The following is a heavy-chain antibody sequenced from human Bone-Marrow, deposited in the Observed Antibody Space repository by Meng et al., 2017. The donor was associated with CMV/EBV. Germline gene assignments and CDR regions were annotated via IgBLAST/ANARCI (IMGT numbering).Heavy chain of an antibody. J-gene: IGHJ4*02. CDR1: GYTFTSYY. V-gene: IGHV1-46*01. CDR3: ARDIPSRRKYQLLSY. Sequence: ASVKVSCKASGYTFTSYYMHWVRQAPGQGLKWMGIINPSGGSTSYAQKFPGRVTMTRDTSTSTAYMELSSLRSEDTAVYYCARDIPSRRKYQLLSYLGQSTLVTVSS. D-gene: IGHD2-2*01. CDR2: INPSGGST.